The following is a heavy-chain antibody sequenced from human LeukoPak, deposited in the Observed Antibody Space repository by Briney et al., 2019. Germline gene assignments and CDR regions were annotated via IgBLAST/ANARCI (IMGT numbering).Heavy chain of an antibody. J-gene: IGHJ4*02. CDR3: ARDARVVATLDY. D-gene: IGHD5-12*01. V-gene: IGHV3-30*04. Sequence: GGSLRLSCAASGFTFSSYAMHWVRQAPGKGLEWVAVISYDGSNKYYADSVKGRFTISRDNSKNTLYLQMNSLRAEDTAVYYCARDARVVATLDYWGQRTLDTVSS. CDR2: ISYDGSNK. CDR1: GFTFSSYA.